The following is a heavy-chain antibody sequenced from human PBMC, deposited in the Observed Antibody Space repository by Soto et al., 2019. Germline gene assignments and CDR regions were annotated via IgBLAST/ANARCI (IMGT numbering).Heavy chain of an antibody. V-gene: IGHV1-24*01. J-gene: IGHJ6*02. Sequence: PSVKVSCKVSGYNLTELSMHWVRQAPGKGLEWMGGFDPEDGETIYAQKFQGRVTMTEDTSTDTAYMELSSRRSEDTALSNSARLGSSSSDYYYYGMDVWGQGTTVTVSS. CDR2: FDPEDGET. CDR3: ARLGSSSSDYYYYGMDV. CDR1: GYNLTELS. D-gene: IGHD6-6*01.